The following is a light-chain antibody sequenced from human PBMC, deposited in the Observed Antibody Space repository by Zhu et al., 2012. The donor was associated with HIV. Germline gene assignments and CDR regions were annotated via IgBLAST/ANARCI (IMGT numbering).Light chain of an antibody. J-gene: IGKJ1*01. Sequence: ETLMTQSLATLSVSPGERGTLSCRASESVRTNLAWYQQKPGQPPRLLISRASTRATAIPDRFSGSGFGTEFTLTISSLQSEDFAVYYCQQYHNWPPTFGQGTKVEVK. V-gene: IGKV3-15*01. CDR2: RAS. CDR3: QQYHNWPPT. CDR1: ESVRTN.